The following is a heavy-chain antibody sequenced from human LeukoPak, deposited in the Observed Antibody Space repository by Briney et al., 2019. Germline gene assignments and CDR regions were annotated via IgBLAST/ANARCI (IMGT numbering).Heavy chain of an antibody. Sequence: PSETLSLTCTVSGGSISSGGYYWSWIRQHPGKGLEWIGYIYYSGSTYYNPSLKSRVTISVDTSKNQFSLKLSSVTAADTAVYYCVRSTNFGSVDYWGQGTLVTVSS. D-gene: IGHD3-10*02. CDR2: IYYSGST. V-gene: IGHV4-31*03. J-gene: IGHJ4*02. CDR1: GGSISSGGYY. CDR3: VRSTNFGSVDY.